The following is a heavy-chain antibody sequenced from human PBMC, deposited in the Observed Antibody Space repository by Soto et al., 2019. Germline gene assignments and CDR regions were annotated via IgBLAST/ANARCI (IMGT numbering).Heavy chain of an antibody. D-gene: IGHD6-19*01. CDR1: GGSISSGGYY. CDR3: ARDPLTTTLRIAVADDLPG. CDR2: IYYSGST. Sequence: LSLTCTVSGGSISSGGYYWSWIRQHPGKGLEWIVYIYYSGSTYYIPSLKSRVTISVDKSKNQFSLKLSSVTAADTAVYYCARDPLTTTLRIAVADDLPGWGQGTLVTVSS. V-gene: IGHV4-31*03. J-gene: IGHJ4*02.